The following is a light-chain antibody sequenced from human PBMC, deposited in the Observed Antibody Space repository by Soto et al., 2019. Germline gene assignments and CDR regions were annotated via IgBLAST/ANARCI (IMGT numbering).Light chain of an antibody. V-gene: IGKV1-5*01. CDR3: QQYNSYSPET. CDR2: DAS. CDR1: QSISSW. J-gene: IGKJ1*01. Sequence: DVQMPQSHSPLFGSVGHRVTITYRASQSISSWLAWYQQKPEKAPKLMXYDASSLESGVPSRFSGSGSGTELTLTISSLQTDDFATYYCQQYNSYSPETFGQGTKVDIK.